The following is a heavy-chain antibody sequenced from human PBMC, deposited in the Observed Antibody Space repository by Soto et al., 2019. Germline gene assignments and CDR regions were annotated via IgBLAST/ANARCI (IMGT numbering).Heavy chain of an antibody. CDR3: ARDSPTTVLYYGMDV. J-gene: IGHJ6*02. Sequence: QVQLVQSGAEVKKPGSSVKVSCKASGGTFSSYTISWVRQAPGQGLEWMGRIIPILGIANYAQKFQGRVTITTDKSTSTAYMELSSLRSEDTAVYYCARDSPTTVLYYGMDVWGQGTTVTVSS. CDR1: GGTFSSYT. CDR2: IIPILGIA. D-gene: IGHD3-10*01. V-gene: IGHV1-69*08.